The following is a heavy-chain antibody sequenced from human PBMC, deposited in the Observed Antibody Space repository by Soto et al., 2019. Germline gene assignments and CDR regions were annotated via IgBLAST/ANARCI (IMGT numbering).Heavy chain of an antibody. Sequence: GESLKISCKGSGYSFTSYWIGWVRQMPGKGLEWMGIIYPGDSDTRYSPSFQGQVTISADKSISTAYLQWSSLKASDTAMYYCARRVTMVRGATDAFDIWGQGTMVTVPS. CDR2: IYPGDSDT. D-gene: IGHD3-10*01. CDR1: GYSFTSYW. J-gene: IGHJ3*02. CDR3: ARRVTMVRGATDAFDI. V-gene: IGHV5-51*01.